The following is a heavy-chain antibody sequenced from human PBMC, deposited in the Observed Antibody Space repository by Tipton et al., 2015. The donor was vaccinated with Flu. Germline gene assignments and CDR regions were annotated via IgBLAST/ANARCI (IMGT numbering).Heavy chain of an antibody. CDR2: VYFSGST. Sequence: LRLSCTVTGGPITSSGYYWGWIRQPPGTGLEWIGNVYFSGSTYYNPSLRSRLSMSLDASKNQFSLHLTSVTAADTAIYYCARLGDPHDNFWSGYFSPWGQGTLVTVSS. J-gene: IGHJ5*02. CDR3: ARLGDPHDNFWSGYFSP. CDR1: GGPITSSGYY. V-gene: IGHV4-39*07. D-gene: IGHD3-3*01.